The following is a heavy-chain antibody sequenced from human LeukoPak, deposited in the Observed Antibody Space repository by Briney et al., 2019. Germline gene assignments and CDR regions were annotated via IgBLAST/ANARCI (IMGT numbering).Heavy chain of an antibody. D-gene: IGHD3-10*01. J-gene: IGHJ6*02. V-gene: IGHV4-34*01. Sequence: SETLSLTCAVYGGSFSGYYWSWIRQPPGKGLEWIGEINHSGSTNYNPSLKSRVTISVDTSKNQFSLKLSSVTAADTAVYYCARGPSFVLLWFGELDPAMYGMDVWGQGTTVTVSS. CDR1: GGSFSGYY. CDR2: INHSGST. CDR3: ARGPSFVLLWFGELDPAMYGMDV.